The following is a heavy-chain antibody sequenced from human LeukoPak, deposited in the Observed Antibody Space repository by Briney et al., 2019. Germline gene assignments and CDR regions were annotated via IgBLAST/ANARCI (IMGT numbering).Heavy chain of an antibody. Sequence: GRSLRLSCAASGFTFDDYAMHWVRHAPGKGLEWVSGISWNSGSVGYADSVKGRFTISRDNAKNSLYLQMNSLRAEDMALYYCAKDEFVASDFTGAFDIWGQGTMVTVSS. CDR2: ISWNSGSV. CDR3: AKDEFVASDFTGAFDI. D-gene: IGHD2-8*02. V-gene: IGHV3-9*03. CDR1: GFTFDDYA. J-gene: IGHJ3*02.